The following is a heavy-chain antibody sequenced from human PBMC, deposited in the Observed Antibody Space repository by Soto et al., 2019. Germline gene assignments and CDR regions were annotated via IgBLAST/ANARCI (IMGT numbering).Heavy chain of an antibody. Sequence: SETLSLTCAVYGGSFSGYYWSWIRQPPGKGLEWIGEINHSGGTNYNPSLKSRVTISVDTSKNQFSLKLSSVTAADTAVYYCARLGLRFLEWLPYYGMDVWGQGTTVTVSS. CDR3: ARLGLRFLEWLPYYGMDV. D-gene: IGHD3-3*01. J-gene: IGHJ6*02. CDR1: GGSFSGYY. CDR2: INHSGGT. V-gene: IGHV4-34*01.